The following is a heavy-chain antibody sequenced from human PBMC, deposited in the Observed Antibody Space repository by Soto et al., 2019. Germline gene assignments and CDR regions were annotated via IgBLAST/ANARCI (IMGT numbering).Heavy chain of an antibody. CDR2: MNPGSGDT. CDR3: ARMETFGSLNWLDP. D-gene: IGHD3-16*01. V-gene: IGHV1-8*01. J-gene: IGHJ5*02. CDR1: GYGFTNND. Sequence: ASVKVSCKASGYGFTNNDVSWVRQATGEGLEWMGWMNPGSGDTGYAQKFQGRVTMTRDISKAKAYMELSSLRSDDTATYYCARMETFGSLNWLDPWGQGTLVTVSS.